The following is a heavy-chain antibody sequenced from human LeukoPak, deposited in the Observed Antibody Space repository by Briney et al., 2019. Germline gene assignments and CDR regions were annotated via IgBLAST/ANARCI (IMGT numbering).Heavy chain of an antibody. CDR2: ISYDGSNK. J-gene: IGHJ3*02. V-gene: IGHV3-30*18. CDR1: GFTFSSYG. CDR3: AKEGHTAHAFDI. Sequence: GGFLRLSCAASGFTFSSYGMHWVRQAPGKGLEWVAVISYDGSNKYYADSVKGRFTISRDNSKNTLYLQMNSLRAEDTAVYYCAKEGHTAHAFDIWGQGTMVTVSS. D-gene: IGHD2-21*01.